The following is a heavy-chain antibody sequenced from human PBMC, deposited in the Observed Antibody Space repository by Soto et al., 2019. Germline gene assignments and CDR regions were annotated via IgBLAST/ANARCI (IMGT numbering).Heavy chain of an antibody. CDR2: IYPGDSDT. Sequence: PGECLKISCKGSGYSFTSYWIGWVRQMPGKGLEWMGIIYPGDSDTRYSPSFQGQVTISADKSISTAYLQWSSLKASDTAMYYCARFRVVGATTGGMDVRGQGTTVTVSS. CDR1: GYSFTSYW. D-gene: IGHD1-26*01. V-gene: IGHV5-51*01. CDR3: ARFRVVGATTGGMDV. J-gene: IGHJ6*02.